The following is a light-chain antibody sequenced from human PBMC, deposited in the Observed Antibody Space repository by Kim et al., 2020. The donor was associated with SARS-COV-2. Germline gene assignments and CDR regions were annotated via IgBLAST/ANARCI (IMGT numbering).Light chain of an antibody. J-gene: IGKJ4*01. CDR2: VAS. Sequence: SPGERAALFCRASRNISNNYLAWFQHKPGQAPRLLIYVASSMATGIPDRFSGSGSGTDFTLTISRLEPEDVAVYFCQHYGTSPLTFGGGTKVDIK. V-gene: IGKV3-20*01. CDR3: QHYGTSPLT. CDR1: RNISNNY.